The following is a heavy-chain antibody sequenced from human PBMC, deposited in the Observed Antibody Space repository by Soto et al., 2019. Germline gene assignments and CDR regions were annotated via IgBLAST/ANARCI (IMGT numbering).Heavy chain of an antibody. CDR3: ARATYYYDSSGYYYPRLIDY. CDR2: IWYDGSNK. V-gene: IGHV3-33*01. Sequence: QVQLVESGGGVVQPGRSLRLSCAASGFTFSSYGMHWVRQAPGKGLEWVAVIWYDGSNKYYADSVKGRFTISRDNSKNTLYLQMNSLRAEDTAVYYCARATYYYDSSGYYYPRLIDYWGQGTLVTVSS. D-gene: IGHD3-22*01. CDR1: GFTFSSYG. J-gene: IGHJ4*02.